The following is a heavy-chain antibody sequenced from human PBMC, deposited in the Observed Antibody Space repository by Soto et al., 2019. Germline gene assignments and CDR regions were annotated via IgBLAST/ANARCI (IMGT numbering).Heavy chain of an antibody. J-gene: IGHJ6*02. CDR3: ARRGDIVVVPAAIGRYSSGCYYGMDV. V-gene: IGHV5-51*01. Sequence: GESLKISCKGSGYSFTSYWIGWVRQVPGKVLEWMGIIYPGDSDTRYSPSFQGQVTISADKSISTAYLQWSSLKASDTAMYYCARRGDIVVVPAAIGRYSSGCYYGMDVWGQGXTVTVYS. D-gene: IGHD2-2*01. CDR1: GYSFTSYW. CDR2: IYPGDSDT.